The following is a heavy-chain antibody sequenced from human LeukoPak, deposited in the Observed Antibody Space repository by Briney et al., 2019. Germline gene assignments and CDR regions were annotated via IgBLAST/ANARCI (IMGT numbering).Heavy chain of an antibody. CDR2: INPNSGGT. D-gene: IGHD2-2*01. CDR3: ARDESEVPAAYRTHMGYYMDV. CDR1: GYTFTGYY. J-gene: IGHJ6*03. V-gene: IGHV1-2*02. Sequence: GASVKVSCKASGYTFTGYYMHWVRQAPGQGLEWMGWINPNSGGTNYAQKFQGRVTMTRDTSISTAYMELSRLRSDDTAVYYCARDESEVPAAYRTHMGYYMDVWGKGTTVTVSS.